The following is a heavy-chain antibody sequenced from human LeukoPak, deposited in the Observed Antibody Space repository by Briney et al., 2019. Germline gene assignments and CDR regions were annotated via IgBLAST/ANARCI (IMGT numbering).Heavy chain of an antibody. J-gene: IGHJ6*03. D-gene: IGHD5-18*01. CDR2: INHSGST. V-gene: IGHV4-34*01. CDR1: GGSFSGYY. Sequence: SETLSLTCAVYGGSFSGYYWSWIRQPPGKGLEWIGEINHSGSTNYNPSLKSRVTISVDTSKNRFSLKLSSVTAADTAVYYCARSYSYGFVSYYYYMDVWGKGTTVTVSS. CDR3: ARSYSYGFVSYYYYMDV.